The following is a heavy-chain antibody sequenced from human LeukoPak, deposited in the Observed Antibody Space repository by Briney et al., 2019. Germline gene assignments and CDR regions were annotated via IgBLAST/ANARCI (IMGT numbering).Heavy chain of an antibody. CDR1: GFTFSSYS. CDR3: ARDCSSTSCYGGFDY. Sequence: GGSLRLSCAASGFTFSSYSMNWVRQAPGKGLEWVSYISSSSSTIYYADSVKGRLTISRDNANNSLYLQMNSLRADDTAVYYYARDCSSTSCYGGFDYWGQGTLVTVSS. CDR2: ISSSSSTI. D-gene: IGHD2-2*01. V-gene: IGHV3-48*01. J-gene: IGHJ4*02.